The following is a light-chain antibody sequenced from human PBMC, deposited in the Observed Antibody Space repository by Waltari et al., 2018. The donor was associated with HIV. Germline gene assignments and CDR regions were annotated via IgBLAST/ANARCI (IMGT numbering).Light chain of an antibody. J-gene: IGLJ2*01. Sequence: QSALTQPASVSGSPGQSITISCTGTSSDVGSYNLVHWYPQPPGKAPKLMSYEVSKRPAGVSNRFSGSKSGNTASLTISGLQAEDEADYYCCSYAGSSTSVVFGGGTKLTVL. CDR2: EVS. CDR3: CSYAGSSTSVV. CDR1: SSDVGSYNL. V-gene: IGLV2-23*02.